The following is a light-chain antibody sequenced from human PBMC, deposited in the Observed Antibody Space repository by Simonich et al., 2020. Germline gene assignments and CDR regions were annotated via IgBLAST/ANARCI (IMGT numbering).Light chain of an antibody. Sequence: DIVMTQSPDSLAVSLGERATINCKSSQSVLYSSNNQNYLAWDQQKPGQPPKLLIYWASTRESGVPDRFSSSGSGTDFTLTISSLQAEDVAVYYCQQYYSTPYTFGQGTKLEIK. CDR1: QSVLYSSNNQNY. V-gene: IGKV4-1*01. CDR3: QQYYSTPYT. CDR2: WAS. J-gene: IGKJ2*01.